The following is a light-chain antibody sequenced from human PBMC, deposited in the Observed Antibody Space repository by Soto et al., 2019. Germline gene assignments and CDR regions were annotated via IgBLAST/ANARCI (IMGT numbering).Light chain of an antibody. Sequence: DIRMTQSPSSLSASVGDRVTIACRASQSIDTHLNWYQQKPGKAPKLLIYAASSLQSGVPSRFSGSGSGTDFTLTISSLQPEDFATYYCQQSYSTPGTFGQGTKVDIK. CDR1: QSIDTH. J-gene: IGKJ1*01. CDR2: AAS. CDR3: QQSYSTPGT. V-gene: IGKV1-39*01.